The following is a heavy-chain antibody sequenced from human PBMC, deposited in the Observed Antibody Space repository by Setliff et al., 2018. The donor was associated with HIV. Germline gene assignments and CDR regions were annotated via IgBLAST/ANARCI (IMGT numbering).Heavy chain of an antibody. CDR1: GFTFNYHA. D-gene: IGHD3-16*01. V-gene: IGHV3-23*01. Sequence: PWGALRLSCAASGFTFNYHAMTWVRQAPGKGLEWVSSISGSGDSTFYAHSVKGRFTISRDNSRDTLYLEMNNLRAEDTALYYCAKDYTPTFWEYNWFDVWGQGTQVTVSS. J-gene: IGHJ5*02. CDR3: AKDYTPTFWEYNWFDV. CDR2: ISGSGDST.